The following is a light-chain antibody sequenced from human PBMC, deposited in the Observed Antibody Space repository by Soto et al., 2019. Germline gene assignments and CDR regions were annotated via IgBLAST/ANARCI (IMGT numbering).Light chain of an antibody. CDR1: QTVNSN. Sequence: IVMTQSPDTLSVSPGARATLSCRTSQTVNSNLAWYQHKPGQSPRLLIYGASSRATGIPDRFSGSGSGTDFTLTISRLEPEDFAVYYCQHHARTFGQGTKVE. CDR2: GAS. V-gene: IGKV3-20*01. J-gene: IGKJ1*01. CDR3: QHHART.